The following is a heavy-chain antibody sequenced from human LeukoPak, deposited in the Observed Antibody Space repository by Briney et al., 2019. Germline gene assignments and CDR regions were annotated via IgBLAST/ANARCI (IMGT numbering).Heavy chain of an antibody. D-gene: IGHD2-2*01. J-gene: IGHJ5*02. CDR3: ARGYQLGSYLWFDP. Sequence: SETLSLTCTVSSGSISGYYWSWLRQPPGKGLEWIGEINHSGSTNYNPSLKSRVTISVDTSKNQFSLKLSSVTAADTAVYYCARGYQLGSYLWFDPWGQGTLVTVSS. CDR2: INHSGST. V-gene: IGHV4-34*01. CDR1: SGSISGYY.